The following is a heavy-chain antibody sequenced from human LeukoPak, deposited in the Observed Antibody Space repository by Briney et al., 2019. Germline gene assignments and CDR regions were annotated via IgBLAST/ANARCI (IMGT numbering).Heavy chain of an antibody. CDR2: INQDGSQK. D-gene: IGHD3-22*01. Sequence: GGSLRLSCAASGFTFGSCWMNWVRQTPGKGLEWVANINQDGSQKFYVDSVKGRFTISRDSTKNTLYLQMSRLRTEDTAVYYCAKDRLLGDSYYDNSGYGLDSWGQGTPVTVSS. V-gene: IGHV3-7*01. CDR1: GFTFGSCW. CDR3: AKDRLLGDSYYDNSGYGLDS. J-gene: IGHJ4*02.